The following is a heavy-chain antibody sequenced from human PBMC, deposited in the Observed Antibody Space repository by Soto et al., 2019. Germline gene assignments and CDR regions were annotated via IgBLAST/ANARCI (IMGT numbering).Heavy chain of an antibody. J-gene: IGHJ3*02. CDR3: ARERRSGYYIFAFDI. D-gene: IGHD3-3*01. V-gene: IGHV4-59*01. CDR2: IYYSGST. Sequence: SETLSLTCTVSGGSISSYYWSWSRQPPWKGLEWIGYIYYSGSTNYNPSLKSRVTISVDTSKNQFSLKLSSVTAADTAVYYCARERRSGYYIFAFDIWGQGTMVTVSS. CDR1: GGSISSYY.